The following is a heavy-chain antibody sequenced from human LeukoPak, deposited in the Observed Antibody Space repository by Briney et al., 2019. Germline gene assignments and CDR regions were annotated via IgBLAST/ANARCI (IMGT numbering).Heavy chain of an antibody. V-gene: IGHV1-69*01. Sequence: GSSVKVSCKASGGTFSSYAISWVRQAPGQGLEWMGGIIPIFGTANYAQKFQGRVTITADESTSTAYMELGSLRSEDTAVYYCARDGGYCSSTSCYVPRYWGQGTLVTVSS. D-gene: IGHD2-2*01. CDR2: IIPIFGTA. CDR1: GGTFSSYA. J-gene: IGHJ4*02. CDR3: ARDGGYCSSTSCYVPRY.